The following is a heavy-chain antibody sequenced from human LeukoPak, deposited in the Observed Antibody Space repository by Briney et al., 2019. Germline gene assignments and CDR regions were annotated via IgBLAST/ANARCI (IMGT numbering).Heavy chain of an antibody. D-gene: IGHD7-27*01. J-gene: IGHJ4*02. Sequence: GGSLRLSCAASGFSFSSFPINWVRQAPGKGLEWVSHISSSGNTEYYLDSVRGRFTMSRDNAKNLLFLEMHSLRAEDTAVYYCARDRDWGLFDFWGQGTLVTVSS. CDR1: GFSFSSFP. CDR2: ISSSGNTE. CDR3: ARDRDWGLFDF. V-gene: IGHV3-48*03.